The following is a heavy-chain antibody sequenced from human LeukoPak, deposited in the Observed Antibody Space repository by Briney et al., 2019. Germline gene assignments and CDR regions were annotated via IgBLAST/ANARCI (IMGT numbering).Heavy chain of an antibody. J-gene: IGHJ3*02. CDR3: AKVRAAAMVYYDFDS. CDR1: VYTFTVYY. D-gene: IGHD5-18*01. V-gene: IGHV1-2*02. CDR2: SKSNSGGT. Sequence: GASVNVSCKSSVYTFTVYYMHWVRLAPRPGIEWVGWSKSNSGGTTYAQKFQGRVTMTRDTSISTAYMELSRLRSDDTAVNYGAKVRAAAMVYYDFDSWGPVTIVTVAS.